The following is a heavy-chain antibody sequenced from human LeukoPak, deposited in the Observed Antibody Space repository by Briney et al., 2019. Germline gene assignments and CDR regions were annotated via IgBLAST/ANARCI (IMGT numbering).Heavy chain of an antibody. D-gene: IGHD3-3*01. V-gene: IGHV4-59*01. CDR2: IYYSGST. J-gene: IGHJ4*02. Sequence: SETLSLTCTVSGGSISSYYWSWIRQPPGKGLEWIGYIYYSGSTNYNPSLKSRVTISVDTSKNQFSLKLSSVTAADTAVYYCARGDDFWGGFPDYWGQGTLVTVSS. CDR3: ARGDDFWGGFPDY. CDR1: GGSISSYY.